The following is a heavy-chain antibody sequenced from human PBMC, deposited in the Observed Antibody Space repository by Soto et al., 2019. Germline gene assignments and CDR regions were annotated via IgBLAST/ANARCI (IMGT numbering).Heavy chain of an antibody. CDR3: ARTTRDRTNSNFDY. CDR2: IYYRGST. CDR1: GGSISSYF. Sequence: SETLSLTCTVSGGSISSYFWSWIRQPPGKGLEWIGYIYYRGSTNYNPSLKSRVTISVNTSKNQFSLKLSSVTAADTAVYYCARTTRDRTNSNFDYWGQGTLVTVSS. V-gene: IGHV4-59*01. D-gene: IGHD4-17*01. J-gene: IGHJ4*02.